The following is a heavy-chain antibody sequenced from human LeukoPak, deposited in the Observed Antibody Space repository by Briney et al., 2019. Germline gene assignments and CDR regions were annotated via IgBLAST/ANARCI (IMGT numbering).Heavy chain of an antibody. J-gene: IGHJ4*02. V-gene: IGHV1-18*01. CDR2: ISAYNGNT. D-gene: IGHD2-2*01. CDR3: ARDPLPVLGYCSSTSCPVDY. Sequence: GASVKVSCKASGYTFTSYGISWVRQALGQGLEWMGWISAYNGNTNYAQKLQGRVTMTTDTSTSTAYMELRSLRSDDTAVYYCARDPLPVLGYCSSTSCPVDYWGQGTLVTVSS. CDR1: GYTFTSYG.